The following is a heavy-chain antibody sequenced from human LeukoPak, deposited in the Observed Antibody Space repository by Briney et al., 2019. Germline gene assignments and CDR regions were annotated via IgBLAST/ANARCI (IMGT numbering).Heavy chain of an antibody. D-gene: IGHD3-22*01. CDR1: GFIFSNYD. CDR2: ISSSNTTV. Sequence: GGSLRLSCAASGFIFSNYDMNWVRQAPGKGLEWISYISSSNTTVYYADSVKGRFTISRDNAKNTLYLQMNSLRAEDTAVYYCARVKGYYDSYYMDVWGKGTTVTISS. V-gene: IGHV3-48*04. CDR3: ARVKGYYDSYYMDV. J-gene: IGHJ6*03.